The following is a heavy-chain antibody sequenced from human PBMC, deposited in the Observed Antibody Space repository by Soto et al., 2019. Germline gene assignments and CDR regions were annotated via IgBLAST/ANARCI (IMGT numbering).Heavy chain of an antibody. D-gene: IGHD2-2*01. Sequence: SETLSLTCTVSGGSISSYYWSWIRQPPGKGLEWIGYIYYSGSTYYNPSLKSRVTISVDTSKNQFSLKLSSVTAADTAVYYCARALYCISTSCYDGNWFDPWGQGTLVTVSS. CDR2: IYYSGST. CDR3: ARALYCISTSCYDGNWFDP. V-gene: IGHV4-59*08. J-gene: IGHJ5*02. CDR1: GGSISSYY.